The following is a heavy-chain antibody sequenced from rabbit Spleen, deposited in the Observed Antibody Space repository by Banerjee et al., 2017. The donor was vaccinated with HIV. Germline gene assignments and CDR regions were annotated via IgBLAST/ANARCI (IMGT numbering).Heavy chain of an antibody. D-gene: IGHD2-1*01. CDR2: IYTVGSGDT. CDR3: ARGYGAITPPKL. V-gene: IGHV1S45*01. Sequence: QEQLVESGGGLVQPEGSLTLTCTASGFSFSSNYWICWVRQAPGKGLEWIACIYTVGSGDTYYVTWAKGRFTISKPSSTTVTLQMTSLTAADTATYFCARGYGAITPPKLWGPGTLVTVS. CDR1: GFSFSSNYW. J-gene: IGHJ4*01.